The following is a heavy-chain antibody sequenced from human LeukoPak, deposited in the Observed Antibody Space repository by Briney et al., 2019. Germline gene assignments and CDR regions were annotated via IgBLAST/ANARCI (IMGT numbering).Heavy chain of an antibody. CDR2: ISYDGSNK. CDR1: GFTFSSYA. D-gene: IGHD6-13*01. Sequence: GRSLRLSCAASGFTFSSYAMHWVRQAPGKGLEWVAVISYDGSNKYYADSVKGRFTISRDNSKNTLYLQMNSLRAEDTAGYYFARGYSSSWLYYFDYWGQGTLVTVSS. J-gene: IGHJ4*02. V-gene: IGHV3-30*04. CDR3: ARGYSSSWLYYFDY.